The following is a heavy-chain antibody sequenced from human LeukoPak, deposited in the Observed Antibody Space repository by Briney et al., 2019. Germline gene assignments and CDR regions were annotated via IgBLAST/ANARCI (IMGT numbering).Heavy chain of an antibody. D-gene: IGHD5-24*01. CDR2: ISANTGNT. CDR1: GYTFTNYG. J-gene: IGHJ6*02. Sequence: AASVKVSCKASGYTFTNYGLFWVRQAPGQGFEWMGWISANTGNTKALQSFKGRVTMTTDTATSTAYMELRSLTSVDTAVYYCARSSSGYTYRYNYGMDVWGQGTTVIVSS. V-gene: IGHV1-18*01. CDR3: ARSSSGYTYRYNYGMDV.